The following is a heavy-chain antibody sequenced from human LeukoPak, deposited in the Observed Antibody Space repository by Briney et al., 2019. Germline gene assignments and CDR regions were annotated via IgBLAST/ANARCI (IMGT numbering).Heavy chain of an antibody. J-gene: IGHJ4*02. CDR2: INPNSGDT. V-gene: IGHV1-2*06. CDR1: GYSLTGYH. CDR3: ARDYCSSTSCLLDY. D-gene: IGHD2-2*01. Sequence: ASVKVSCKASGYSLTGYHMHWVRQAPGQGLEWMGRINPNSGDTNYAQKFQGRVTMTRDTSISTAYMELSRLRSDDTAVYYCARDYCSSTSCLLDYWGQGTLVTVSS.